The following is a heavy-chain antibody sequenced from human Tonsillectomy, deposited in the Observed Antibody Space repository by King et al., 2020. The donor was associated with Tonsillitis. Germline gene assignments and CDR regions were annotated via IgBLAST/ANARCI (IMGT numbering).Heavy chain of an antibody. Sequence: VQLVESGGGLVKPGGSLRLSCAASGFTFSNAWMSWVRQAPGKGLEWVGRIKSKTDGGTTDYAAPVKGRFTTSTDDSKNTLYLQMNSLKTEDTAVYYCTTDLVIVVGDFDYWGQGTLVTVSS. CDR1: GFTFSNAW. J-gene: IGHJ4*02. CDR2: IKSKTDGGTT. V-gene: IGHV3-15*01. D-gene: IGHD2-2*03. CDR3: TTDLVIVVGDFDY.